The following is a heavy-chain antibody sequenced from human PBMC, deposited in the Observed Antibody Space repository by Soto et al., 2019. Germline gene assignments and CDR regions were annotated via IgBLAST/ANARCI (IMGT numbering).Heavy chain of an antibody. CDR3: ARDRGYGDYPEDQPNWFDP. CDR1: GYTFTSYA. D-gene: IGHD4-17*01. Sequence: QVQLVQSGAEVKKPGASVKVSCKASGYTFTSYAMHWVRQAPGQRLEWMGWINAGNGNTKYSQKFQGRVTITRDTSASTAYMELSSLRSEDTAVYYCARDRGYGDYPEDQPNWFDPWGQGTLVTVSS. V-gene: IGHV1-3*01. CDR2: INAGNGNT. J-gene: IGHJ5*02.